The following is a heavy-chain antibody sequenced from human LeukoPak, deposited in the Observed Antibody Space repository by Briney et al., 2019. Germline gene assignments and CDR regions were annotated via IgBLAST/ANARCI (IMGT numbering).Heavy chain of an antibody. CDR3: AREVAATGTRCFDP. J-gene: IGHJ5*02. V-gene: IGHV4-4*07. CDR1: GGSIGTYY. CDR2: IHTSGST. D-gene: IGHD1/OR15-1a*01. Sequence: KPSETLSLTCIVSGGSIGTYYWSWIRQPAGKGLEWIGRIHTSGSTNYNPSLKSRVTMSVDTSENQFSLKLTSVTAADTAVYYRAREVAATGTRCFDPWGQGTLVTVSS.